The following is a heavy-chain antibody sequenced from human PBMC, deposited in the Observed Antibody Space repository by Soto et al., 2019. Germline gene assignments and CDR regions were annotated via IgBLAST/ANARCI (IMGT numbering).Heavy chain of an antibody. Sequence: GGSLRLSCAASGFTFSSYAMSWVRQAPGKGLEWVSAISGSGGSTYYADSVKGRFTISRDNSKNTLYLQMNSLRAEDTDVYYCAKDGSRYCSGGSCYFDYWGQGTLVTVSS. J-gene: IGHJ4*02. CDR3: AKDGSRYCSGGSCYFDY. V-gene: IGHV3-23*01. CDR1: GFTFSSYA. CDR2: ISGSGGST. D-gene: IGHD2-15*01.